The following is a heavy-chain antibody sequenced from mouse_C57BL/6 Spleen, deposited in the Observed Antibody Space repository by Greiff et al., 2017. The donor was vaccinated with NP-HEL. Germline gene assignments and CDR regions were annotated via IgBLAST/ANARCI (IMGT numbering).Heavy chain of an antibody. V-gene: IGHV1-7*01. CDR3: ARDLYYDEGAMDD. CDR2: INPSSGYT. Sequence: VQLQQSGAELAKPGASVKLSCKASGYTFTSYWMHWVKQRPGQGLEWIGYINPSSGYTKYNQKFKDKATLTADKSSSTAYMQLRSLTSEDSAVDDYARDLYYDEGAMDDWGQGTSVTVSS. D-gene: IGHD2-4*01. CDR1: GYTFTSYW. J-gene: IGHJ4*01.